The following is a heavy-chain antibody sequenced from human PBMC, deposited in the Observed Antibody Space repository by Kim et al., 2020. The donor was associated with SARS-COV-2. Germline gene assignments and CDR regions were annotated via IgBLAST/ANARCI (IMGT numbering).Heavy chain of an antibody. CDR2: IYYSGST. J-gene: IGHJ4*02. CDR1: GGSISSYY. V-gene: IGHV4-59*08. CDR3: ASLYGDHSSGLDY. D-gene: IGHD4-17*01. Sequence: SETLSLTCTVSGGSISSYYWSWIRQPPGKGLEWIGYIYYSGSTNYNPSLKSRVTISVDTSKNQFSLKLSSVTAADTAVYYCASLYGDHSSGLDYWGQGTLVTVSS.